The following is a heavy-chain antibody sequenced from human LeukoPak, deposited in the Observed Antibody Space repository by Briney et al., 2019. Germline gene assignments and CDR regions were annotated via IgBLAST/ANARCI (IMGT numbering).Heavy chain of an antibody. Sequence: ASVKVSCKASGYTFTGYYMHWVRQAPGQGLEWMGWINPNSGGTNYAQKFQGWVTMTRDTSISTAYMELSRLRSDDTAVYYCARGLSDLYYDILTGYRYFDYWGQGTLVTVSS. V-gene: IGHV1-2*04. CDR3: ARGLSDLYYDILTGYRYFDY. D-gene: IGHD3-9*01. CDR1: GYTFTGYY. J-gene: IGHJ4*02. CDR2: INPNSGGT.